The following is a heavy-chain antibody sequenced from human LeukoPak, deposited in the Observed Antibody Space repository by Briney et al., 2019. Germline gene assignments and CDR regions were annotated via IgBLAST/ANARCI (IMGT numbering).Heavy chain of an antibody. CDR1: GFTFSSYW. D-gene: IGHD3-22*01. CDR3: ARYSSGYYYDPPRYFDY. V-gene: IGHV3-7*03. J-gene: IGHJ4*02. CDR2: IKQDGSEK. Sequence: GWSLRLSCAASGFTFSSYWLTWVRQAPGKGLEWVANIKQDGSEKYYVDAVKGRFTISRDNAKNSLYLQMNSLRAEDTAVYYCARYSSGYYYDPPRYFDYWGQGTLVTVSS.